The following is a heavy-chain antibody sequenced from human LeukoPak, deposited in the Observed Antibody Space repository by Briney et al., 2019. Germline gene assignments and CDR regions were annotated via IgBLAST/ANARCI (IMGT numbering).Heavy chain of an antibody. J-gene: IGHJ3*02. CDR1: GFTFSTYS. CDR2: ISSSSSTV. Sequence: PGGSLRLSCAASGFTFSTYSMNWVRQAPGKGLEWVSYISSSSSTVFYADSVKGRLTISRDNAKTSLYLQMNSLRAEDTAVYYCARVHCGTSCYGAGDAFEIWGQGTMVTVSS. CDR3: ARVHCGTSCYGAGDAFEI. V-gene: IGHV3-48*01. D-gene: IGHD2-2*01.